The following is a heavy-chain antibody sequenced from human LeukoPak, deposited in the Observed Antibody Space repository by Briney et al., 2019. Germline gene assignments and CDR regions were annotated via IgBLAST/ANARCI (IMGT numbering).Heavy chain of an antibody. Sequence: GGSLRLSCAASGFTLSDHYMNWVRQAPGKGLEWVSSISSSSSYIYYADSVKGRFTISRDNAKNSLYLQMNSLRAEDTAVYYCARDLYGDYPWDYWGQGTLVTVSS. D-gene: IGHD4-17*01. CDR3: ARDLYGDYPWDY. CDR1: GFTLSDHY. CDR2: ISSSSSYI. V-gene: IGHV3-21*01. J-gene: IGHJ4*02.